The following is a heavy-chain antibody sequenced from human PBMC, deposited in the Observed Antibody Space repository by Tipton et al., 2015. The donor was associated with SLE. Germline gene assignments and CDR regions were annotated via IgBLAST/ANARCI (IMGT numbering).Heavy chain of an antibody. CDR2: INQDGSVK. CDR1: GFVFSSQG. Sequence: GSLRLSCAGSGFVFSSQGMHWVRQAPGKGLEWVAKINQDGSVKSYVDSVKGRFSISRDNARNSLYLQMNSLRAEDTAVYYCARDLPDAFDIWGQGTMVTVSS. V-gene: IGHV3-7*01. CDR3: ARDLPDAFDI. J-gene: IGHJ3*02.